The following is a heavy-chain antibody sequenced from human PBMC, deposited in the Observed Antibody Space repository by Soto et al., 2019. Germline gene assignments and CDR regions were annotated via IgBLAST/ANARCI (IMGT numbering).Heavy chain of an antibody. J-gene: IGHJ4*02. CDR1: GYTFTGHY. CDR2: INPHSGDT. CDR3: ARDVYSVEY. D-gene: IGHD2-8*01. Sequence: QVQLVQSGAEVKKPGASVKVSCKASGYTFTGHYVHWVRQAPGQGLEWMGWINPHSGDTHYAQKFQGRVTMTSDTSVNTAYLELSWLRSDDTAVYFCARDVYSVEYWGQGTLVTVS. V-gene: IGHV1-2*02.